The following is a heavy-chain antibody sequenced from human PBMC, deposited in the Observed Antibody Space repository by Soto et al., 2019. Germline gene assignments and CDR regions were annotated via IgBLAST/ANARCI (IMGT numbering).Heavy chain of an antibody. Sequence: PVGSLRLSFQASGFNFDNYGMHWVRQAPGKGLEWVAVITYDGSFQYYADSVKGRFTISRDNSKNTLSLHLNTLKPEDTAVYHCAKDRVGGTFYTPLAFWGQGTLVTVSS. CDR1: GFNFDNYG. CDR3: AKDRVGGTFYTPLAF. V-gene: IGHV3-30*18. J-gene: IGHJ4*02. CDR2: ITYDGSFQ. D-gene: IGHD1-7*01.